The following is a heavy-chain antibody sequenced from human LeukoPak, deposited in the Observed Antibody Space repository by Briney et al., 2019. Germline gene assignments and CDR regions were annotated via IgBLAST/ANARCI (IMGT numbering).Heavy chain of an antibody. Sequence: PSETLSLTCTVSGGSISSSSYYWGWIRQPPGKGLEWNVSIYYSGSTYYNPSLKSRVTISVDTSKNQFSLKLSSVTAADTAVYYCASSDVDTAIVNAFDIWGQGTMVTVSS. CDR1: GGSISSSSYY. D-gene: IGHD5-18*01. CDR2: IYYSGST. V-gene: IGHV4-39*01. CDR3: ASSDVDTAIVNAFDI. J-gene: IGHJ3*02.